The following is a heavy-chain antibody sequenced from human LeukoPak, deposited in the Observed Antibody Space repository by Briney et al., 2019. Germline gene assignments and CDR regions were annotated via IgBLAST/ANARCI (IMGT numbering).Heavy chain of an antibody. CDR3: ARRAYYYDSSGYYWSYFDY. CDR1: GFTFSSYA. D-gene: IGHD3-22*01. Sequence: GSLRLSCVASGFTFSSYAMSWIRQPPGKGLEWIGEINHSGSTNYNPSLKSRVTISVDTSKNQFSLKLSSVTAADTAVYYCARRAYYYDSSGYYWSYFDYWGQGTLVTVSS. V-gene: IGHV4-34*01. J-gene: IGHJ4*02. CDR2: INHSGST.